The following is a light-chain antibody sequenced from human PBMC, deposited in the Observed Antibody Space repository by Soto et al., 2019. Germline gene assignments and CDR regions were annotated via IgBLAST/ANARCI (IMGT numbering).Light chain of an antibody. V-gene: IGKV1-5*03. CDR2: KAS. CDR3: QHYNSYSEA. J-gene: IGKJ1*01. CDR1: QTISSW. Sequence: DIQMTQSPSTLSGSVGDRVTITCRASQTISSWLAWYQQKPGKAPKILIYKASTLKSGVPSRFSGSGAGTECTRTISSLQPDDVATDYCQHYNSYSEAFGQGTKV.